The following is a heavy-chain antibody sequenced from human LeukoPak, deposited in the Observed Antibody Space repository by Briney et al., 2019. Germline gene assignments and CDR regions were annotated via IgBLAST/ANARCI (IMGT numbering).Heavy chain of an antibody. CDR2: IYSGGGT. V-gene: IGHV3-53*01. D-gene: IGHD3-10*01. CDR3: ARGPGGYYDY. CDR1: GFTVSSTY. Sequence: GGSLRLSCVGSGFTVSSTYMAWVRQAPGKGLEWASAIYSGGGTFYVDSVKGRSTISRDSFKNILYLQMNSLRAEDTALYYCARGPGGYYDYWGQGTLVTVSS. J-gene: IGHJ4*02.